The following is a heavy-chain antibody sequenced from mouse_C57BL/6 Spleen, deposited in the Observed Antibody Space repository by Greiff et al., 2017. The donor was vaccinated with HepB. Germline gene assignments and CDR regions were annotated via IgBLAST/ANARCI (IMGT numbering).Heavy chain of an antibody. V-gene: IGHV1-64*01. CDR1: GYTFTSYW. CDR3: ARALILYFDV. Sequence: QVQLQQSGAELVKPGASVKLSCKASGYTFTSYWMHWVKQRPGQGLEWIGMIHPNSGSTNYNEKFKSKATLTVDKSSSTAYMQLSSLTSEDSAVYYCARALILYFDVWGTGTTVTVSS. J-gene: IGHJ1*03. CDR2: IHPNSGST.